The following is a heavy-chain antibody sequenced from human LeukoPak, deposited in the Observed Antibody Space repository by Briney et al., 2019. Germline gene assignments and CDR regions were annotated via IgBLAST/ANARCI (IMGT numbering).Heavy chain of an antibody. J-gene: IGHJ4*02. D-gene: IGHD1-26*01. CDR1: GFTFSSYG. V-gene: IGHV3-30*03. Sequence: PGGSLRLSCAASGFTFSSYGMHWVRQAPGKGLEWVAVISYDGPNKYYADSVKGRFTISRDNSKNTLYLQMNSLRAEDTAVYYCARALRIYYYFDYWGQGTLVTVSS. CDR3: ARALRIYYYFDY. CDR2: ISYDGPNK.